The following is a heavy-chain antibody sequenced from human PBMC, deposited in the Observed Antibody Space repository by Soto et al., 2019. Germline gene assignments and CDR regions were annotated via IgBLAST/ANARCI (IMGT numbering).Heavy chain of an antibody. J-gene: IGHJ4*02. V-gene: IGHV3-74*01. Sequence: GGSLRLSCGASGFTFSSYWMHLVRQAPGKGLVWVSRIKGDGISTNYADSVKGRFTISRDNAKDTVFLQMNGLSADDTAVYYCARGAMGNYYNDYWGQGTLVTVSS. CDR2: IKGDGIST. CDR3: ARGAMGNYYNDY. CDR1: GFTFSSYW. D-gene: IGHD3-10*01.